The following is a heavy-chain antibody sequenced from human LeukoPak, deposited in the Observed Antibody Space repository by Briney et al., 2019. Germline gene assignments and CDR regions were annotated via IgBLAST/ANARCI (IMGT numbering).Heavy chain of an antibody. D-gene: IGHD6-13*01. CDR1: GYSFTTYW. CDR2: IYPGESDT. CDR3: ARHMGIAAAGIDY. Sequence: GESLKISCKGSGYSFTTYWIGWVRQMPGKGREWMGIIYPGESDTRNSPSFQGQVTISADKSTSTAYLQWSSLKASDTAMYYCARHMGIAAAGIDYWGQGTLVTVSS. V-gene: IGHV5-51*01. J-gene: IGHJ4*02.